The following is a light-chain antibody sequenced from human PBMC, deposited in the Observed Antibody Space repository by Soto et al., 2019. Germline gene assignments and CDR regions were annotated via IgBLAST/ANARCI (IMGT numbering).Light chain of an antibody. CDR1: QSVSSSY. CDR3: QHYNSYSEA. V-gene: IGKV3-20*01. Sequence: EIVLTQSPGTLSLSPGERATLSCRASQSVSSSYLAWYQQKPGQAPRLLIYGASSRATGIPDRFSGSGSGTEVTLTISSLQPDDFATYYCQHYNSYSEAFGQGTKVDIK. CDR2: GAS. J-gene: IGKJ1*01.